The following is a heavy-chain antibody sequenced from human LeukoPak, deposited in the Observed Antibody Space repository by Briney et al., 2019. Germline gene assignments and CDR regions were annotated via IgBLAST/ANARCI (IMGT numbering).Heavy chain of an antibody. CDR3: ASFSIAVAGTRGAFDI. J-gene: IGHJ3*02. D-gene: IGHD6-19*01. Sequence: GETLKISCAASGFTFSSYAMQWVRQAPGKGLEYVSAISSNGGSTYYANSVKGRFTISRDNSKNTLYLQMGSLRAEDMAVYYCASFSIAVAGTRGAFDIWGQGTMVTVSS. V-gene: IGHV3-64*01. CDR1: GFTFSSYA. CDR2: ISSNGGST.